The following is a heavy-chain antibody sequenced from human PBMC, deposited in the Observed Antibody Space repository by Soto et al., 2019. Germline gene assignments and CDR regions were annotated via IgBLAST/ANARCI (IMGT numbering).Heavy chain of an antibody. Sequence: EVQLVESGGGLVQPGGSLRLSCAASGFTFSSYSMNWVRQAPGKGLEWVSYISSSSSTIYYADSVKGRFTIYRDNAKNSLNLQRNSLRDEDTAVYYCAGSSGYYLYYYGMDVWGQGTTVTVSS. D-gene: IGHD3-22*01. CDR3: AGSSGYYLYYYGMDV. CDR2: ISSSSSTI. V-gene: IGHV3-48*02. J-gene: IGHJ6*02. CDR1: GFTFSSYS.